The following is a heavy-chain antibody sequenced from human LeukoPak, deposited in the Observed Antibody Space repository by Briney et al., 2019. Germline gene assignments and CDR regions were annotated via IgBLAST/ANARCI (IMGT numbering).Heavy chain of an antibody. J-gene: IGHJ6*02. Sequence: SETLSLTCAVYGGSFSGYYWSWIRQPPGKGLEWIGEINHSGSTNYNPSLKSRVTISVDTSKNQSSLKLSSVTAADTAVYYCARAKRIDFWSGTMDVWGQGTTVTVSS. V-gene: IGHV4-34*01. CDR2: INHSGST. CDR3: ARAKRIDFWSGTMDV. CDR1: GGSFSGYY. D-gene: IGHD3-3*01.